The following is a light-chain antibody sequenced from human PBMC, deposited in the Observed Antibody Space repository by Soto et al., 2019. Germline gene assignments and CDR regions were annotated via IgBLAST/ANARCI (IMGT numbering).Light chain of an antibody. J-gene: IGKJ4*01. CDR3: QESYSTPLT. CDR2: GAS. Sequence: DIQMTQSPASLSASVGYRVTITCRTSQSISRYLNLYQQKPGRAPKLLIYGASTLESGVPSRFSGSGSGTDFTLTINNLQPEDFASYFCQESYSTPLTFGGGTKVDIK. CDR1: QSISRY. V-gene: IGKV1-39*01.